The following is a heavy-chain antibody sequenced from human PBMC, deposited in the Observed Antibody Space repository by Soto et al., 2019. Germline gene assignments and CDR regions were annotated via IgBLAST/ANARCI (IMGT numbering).Heavy chain of an antibody. V-gene: IGHV4-59*08. CDR1: GGSISSYY. Sequence: QVQLQESGPGLVKPSETLSLTCTVSGGSISSYYWSWIRQPPGKGLEWIGYIYYSGSTNYNPSLKSRVTISVDTSKNQFSLKLSSVTAADTAVYYCARHDGGIWPNWYFDLWGRGTLVTVSS. CDR2: IYYSGST. D-gene: IGHD2-15*01. CDR3: ARHDGGIWPNWYFDL. J-gene: IGHJ2*01.